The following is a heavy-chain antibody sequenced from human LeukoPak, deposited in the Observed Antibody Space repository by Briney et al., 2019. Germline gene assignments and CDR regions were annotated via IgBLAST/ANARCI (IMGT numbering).Heavy chain of an antibody. J-gene: IGHJ5*02. CDR3: ARRLGSGWFDP. CDR1: GFTFSSYG. V-gene: IGHV3-33*01. CDR2: IWYDGSNK. D-gene: IGHD3-10*01. Sequence: PGRSLRLSCAASGFTFSSYGMHWVRQAPGKGLEWVAVIWYDGSNKYYADSVKGRFTISRDNSKNTLYLQMNSLRAEDTAVYYCARRLGSGWFDPWGQGTLVTVSS.